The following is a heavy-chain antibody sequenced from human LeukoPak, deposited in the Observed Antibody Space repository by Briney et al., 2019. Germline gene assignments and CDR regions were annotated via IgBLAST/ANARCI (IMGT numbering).Heavy chain of an antibody. V-gene: IGHV4-59*01. Sequence: SETLSLTCTVSGGSISSDYWTWIRKPPGKGLEWIGYISYSGSTNYNPSLRSRVTISVDTSKNQLSLNLSSVTAADTAVYYCARAGDLIIVAMGAFDIWGQGTMVTVSS. D-gene: IGHD5-12*01. CDR3: ARAGDLIIVAMGAFDI. CDR1: GGSISSDY. CDR2: ISYSGST. J-gene: IGHJ3*02.